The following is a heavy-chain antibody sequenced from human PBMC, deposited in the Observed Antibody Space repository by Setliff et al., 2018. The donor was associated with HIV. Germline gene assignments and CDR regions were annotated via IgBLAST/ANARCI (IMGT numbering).Heavy chain of an antibody. CDR3: ARETYDYVWGTYRYRPRHFDY. CDR2: IYTSGST. V-gene: IGHV4-61*02. J-gene: IGHJ4*02. CDR1: GGSISSGTSY. D-gene: IGHD3-16*02. Sequence: SETLSLTCTVSGGSISSGTSYWSWIRQPAGEGLEWIGRIYTSGSTNYNPSLKSRVSISVDTSKNRFSLKLSPVTAADTAVYYCARETYDYVWGTYRYRPRHFDYWGQGTLVTVSS.